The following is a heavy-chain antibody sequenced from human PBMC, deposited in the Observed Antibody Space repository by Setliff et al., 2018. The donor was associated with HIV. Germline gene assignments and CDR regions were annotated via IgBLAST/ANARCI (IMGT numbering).Heavy chain of an antibody. D-gene: IGHD2-15*01. Sequence: SLPLSFSSSGFTFSSYGMHWVRQAPGKGLEGVAVIWYDGSNKYYGDSVKGRFTISRDNSKNTLYLQMNSLRAEDTALYYCARGRCSGGSCAMGYYFDYWGQGSLVTVSS. V-gene: IGHV3-33*01. CDR2: IWYDGSNK. CDR3: ARGRCSGGSCAMGYYFDY. J-gene: IGHJ4*02. CDR1: GFTFSSYG.